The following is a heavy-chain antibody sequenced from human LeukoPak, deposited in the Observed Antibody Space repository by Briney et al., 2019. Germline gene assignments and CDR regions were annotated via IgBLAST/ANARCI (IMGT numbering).Heavy chain of an antibody. V-gene: IGHV3-64*01. Sequence: GSLRLSCAASGFTFSSYAMHWVLQAPGKGLEYVSAISSNGGSTYYANSVKGRFTISRDNSKNTLYLQMGSLRAEDMAVYYCARGLPAAKYYYYYMDVWGKGTTVTVSS. CDR2: ISSNGGST. D-gene: IGHD2-2*01. CDR3: ARGLPAAKYYYYYMDV. CDR1: GFTFSSYA. J-gene: IGHJ6*03.